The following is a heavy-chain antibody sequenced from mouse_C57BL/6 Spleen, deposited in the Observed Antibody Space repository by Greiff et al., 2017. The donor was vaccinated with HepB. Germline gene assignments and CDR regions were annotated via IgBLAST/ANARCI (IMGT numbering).Heavy chain of an antibody. V-gene: IGHV1-52*01. J-gene: IGHJ2*01. Sequence: QVQLQQPGAELVRPGSSVKLSCKASGYTFTSYWMHWVKQRPIQGLEWIGNIDPSDSETHYNQKFKDKATLTVDKSSSTAYMQLSSLTSEDSAVYYCARGGLRLRSLDYWGQGTTLTVSS. CDR2: IDPSDSET. D-gene: IGHD3-2*02. CDR1: GYTFTSYW. CDR3: ARGGLRLRSLDY.